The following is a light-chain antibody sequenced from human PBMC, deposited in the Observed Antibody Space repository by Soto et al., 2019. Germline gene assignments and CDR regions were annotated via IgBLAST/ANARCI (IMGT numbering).Light chain of an antibody. CDR2: SNS. J-gene: IGLJ3*02. Sequence: QSVLTQPPSASGTPGQRVIISCSGGSSNIGSNTVNWYQQLPGSAPKLVIYSNSHRPSGVPDRFSGSTSGTSGSLAISGLQSEDEADYYCSALDDFLNGWLFGGGTKLTVL. CDR1: SSNIGSNT. CDR3: SALDDFLNGWL. V-gene: IGLV1-44*01.